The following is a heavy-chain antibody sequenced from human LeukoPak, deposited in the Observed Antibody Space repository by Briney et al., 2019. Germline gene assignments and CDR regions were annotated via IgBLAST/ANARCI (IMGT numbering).Heavy chain of an antibody. J-gene: IGHJ6*01. Sequence: GGSLRLSCAASGFTFNTHAMNWVRQAPGKGLGWVSGVGGSGDTTYYGDSVKGRFTISRDNSKNTLYLQMNSLRAEDTAVYYCAKGVHQLVYKYGMDVWGRGTTVTVSS. D-gene: IGHD4/OR15-4a*01. V-gene: IGHV3-23*01. CDR1: GFTFNTHA. CDR3: AKGVHQLVYKYGMDV. CDR2: VGGSGDTT.